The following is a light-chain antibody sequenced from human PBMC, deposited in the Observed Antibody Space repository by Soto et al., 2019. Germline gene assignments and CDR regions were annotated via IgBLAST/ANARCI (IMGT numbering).Light chain of an antibody. Sequence: QSVLTQPPSASATPGQRVAISCSGSSSNIGSHTVNWYHQLPGTAPKLLIYSNDQRPSGVTGRFSGSKSGTSASLAISGRQSEDEGEDYCATWEDSLNGPVFGAGTKVTVL. CDR2: SND. J-gene: IGLJ3*02. CDR3: ATWEDSLNGPV. CDR1: SSNIGSHT. V-gene: IGLV1-44*01.